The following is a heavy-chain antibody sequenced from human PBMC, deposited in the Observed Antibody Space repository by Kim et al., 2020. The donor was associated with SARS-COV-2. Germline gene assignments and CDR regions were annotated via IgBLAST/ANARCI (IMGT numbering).Heavy chain of an antibody. CDR1: GFTVSSNY. V-gene: IGHV3-66*01. D-gene: IGHD4-17*01. CDR2: IYSGGST. Sequence: GSLRLSCAASGFTVSSNYMSWVRQAPGKGLEWVSVIYSGGSTFYADSVKGRFTISRDNSKNTLYLQMNSLTAEDTAVYYCARSYGDYYFDYWGQGTLVTVSS. J-gene: IGHJ4*02. CDR3: ARSYGDYYFDY.